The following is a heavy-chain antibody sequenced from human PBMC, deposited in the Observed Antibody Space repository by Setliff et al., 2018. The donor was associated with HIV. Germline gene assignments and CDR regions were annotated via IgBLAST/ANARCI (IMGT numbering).Heavy chain of an antibody. CDR2: VDPEDGET. J-gene: IGHJ4*02. CDR3: ASIAVAGYLGY. Sequence: ASVKVSCKASGYTFTDYYMHWVQQAPGKGLEWMGRVDPEDGETIYAQKLQGRVTMTTDTSTSTAYMELRSLRSDDTAVYYCASIAVAGYLGYWGQGTLVTVSS. CDR1: GYTFTDYY. D-gene: IGHD6-19*01. V-gene: IGHV1-69-2*01.